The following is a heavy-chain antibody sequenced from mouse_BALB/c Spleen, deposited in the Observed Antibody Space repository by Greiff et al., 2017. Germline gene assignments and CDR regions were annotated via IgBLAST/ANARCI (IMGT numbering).Heavy chain of an antibody. CDR2: ISSGGSYT. CDR3: TRDLTRGFAY. J-gene: IGHJ3*01. Sequence: EVKLEESGGGLVKPGGSLKLSCAASGFTFSSYTMSWVRQTPEKRLEWVATISSGGSYTYYPDSVKGRFTISRDNAKNTLYLQMSSLKSEDTAMYYCTRDLTRGFAYWGQGTLVTVSA. V-gene: IGHV5-6-4*01. D-gene: IGHD2-14*01. CDR1: GFTFSSYT.